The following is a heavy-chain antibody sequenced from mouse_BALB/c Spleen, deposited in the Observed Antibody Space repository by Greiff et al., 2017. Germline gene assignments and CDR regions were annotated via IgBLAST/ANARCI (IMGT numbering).Heavy chain of an antibody. CDR1: GYSITSDYA. V-gene: IGHV3-2*02. J-gene: IGHJ4*01. Sequence: EVKLMESGPGLVKPSQSLSLTCTVTGYSITSDYAWNWIRQFPGNKLEWMGYISYSGSTSYNPSLKSRISITRDTSNNQFFLQLNSVTTEDTATYNCARDDEYDDGYAMDDWGQGTSVTVSS. CDR3: ARDDEYDDGYAMDD. CDR2: ISYSGST. D-gene: IGHD2-4*01.